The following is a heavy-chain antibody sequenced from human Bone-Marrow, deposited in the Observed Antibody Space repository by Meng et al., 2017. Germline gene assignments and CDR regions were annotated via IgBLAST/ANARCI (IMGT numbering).Heavy chain of an antibody. J-gene: IGHJ4*02. V-gene: IGHV6-1*01. CDR1: VDSAYTSSAS. CDR2: TNYRSTWYN. D-gene: IGHD1-26*01. CDR3: ARENSGNYREAFDY. Sequence: QVQFQQSGPGLVKPPQTLSRTCAIPVDSAYTSSASWNWSRHSPSRGLEWLGRTNYRSTWYNDYALSVISRITINPDTSKTQFSLQLNSVTPEDTAVYYCARENSGNYREAFDYWGQGILVTVSS.